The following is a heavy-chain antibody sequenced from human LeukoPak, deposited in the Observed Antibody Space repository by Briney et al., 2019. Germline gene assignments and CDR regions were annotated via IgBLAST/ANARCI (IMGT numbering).Heavy chain of an antibody. Sequence: EASVKVSCKASGYTFTSYDINWVRQATGQGLEWMGWMNPNGGNTGYAQKFQGRVTITRNTSISTAYMELSSLRSEDTAVYYCARGLTYYYDSSGDDAFDIWGQGTMVTVSS. CDR3: ARGLTYYYDSSGDDAFDI. CDR1: GYTFTSYD. J-gene: IGHJ3*02. CDR2: MNPNGGNT. V-gene: IGHV1-8*03. D-gene: IGHD3-22*01.